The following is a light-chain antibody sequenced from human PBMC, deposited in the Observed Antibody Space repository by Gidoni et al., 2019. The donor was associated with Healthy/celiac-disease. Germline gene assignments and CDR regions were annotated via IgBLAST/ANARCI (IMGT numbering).Light chain of an antibody. CDR1: QSISSY. J-gene: IGKJ4*01. Sequence: QITQAPSSLSASVGDRVTITCRASQSISSYLNWYQQKPGKAPKLLIYAASSLQSGVPSRFSGSGSGTDFTLTISSLQPEDFATYYCQQSYSTPLTFGGGTKVDIK. CDR2: AAS. CDR3: QQSYSTPLT. V-gene: IGKV1-39*01.